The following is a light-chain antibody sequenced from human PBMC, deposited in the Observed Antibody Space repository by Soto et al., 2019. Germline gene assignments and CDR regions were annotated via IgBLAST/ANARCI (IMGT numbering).Light chain of an antibody. CDR1: ESVSRN. CDR2: DAY. CDR3: QQYDNLPPFT. Sequence: EVVMTQSPATLSFSPGESATLSCRASESVSRNLAWYQQKPRQAPRLIIYDAYTRATGIPDRFSGGGSGTEFTHTISSLQPEDIATYYCQQYDNLPPFTCGQGTRLEIK. V-gene: IGKV3-15*01. J-gene: IGKJ5*01.